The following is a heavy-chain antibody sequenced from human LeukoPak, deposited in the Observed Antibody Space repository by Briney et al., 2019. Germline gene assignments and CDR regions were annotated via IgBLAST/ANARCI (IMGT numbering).Heavy chain of an antibody. Sequence: PGGSLRLSCAASGFTFSSYNMNWVRQAPGKGLEWVSTISTSSSYIYYADSVKGRFTISRDNGKNSLYLQMSSLRAEDTAVYYCGRSKGACTSDYWGQGTLVAVSS. CDR3: GRSKGACTSDY. CDR2: ISTSSSYI. CDR1: GFTFSSYN. J-gene: IGHJ4*02. D-gene: IGHD2-8*01. V-gene: IGHV3-21*01.